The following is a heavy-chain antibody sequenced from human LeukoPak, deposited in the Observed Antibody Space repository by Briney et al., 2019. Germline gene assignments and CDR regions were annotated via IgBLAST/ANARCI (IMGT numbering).Heavy chain of an antibody. CDR2: IIPIFGTA. D-gene: IGHD4-17*01. CDR3: ARDSVNYYYMDV. V-gene: IGHV1-69*13. CDR1: GGTFSSYA. Sequence: GASVTVSCKASGGTFSSYAISWVRQAPGQGLEWMGGIIPIFGTANYAQKFQGRVTITADESTSTAYMELSSLRSEDTAVYYCARDSVNYYYMDVWGKGTTVTVSS. J-gene: IGHJ6*03.